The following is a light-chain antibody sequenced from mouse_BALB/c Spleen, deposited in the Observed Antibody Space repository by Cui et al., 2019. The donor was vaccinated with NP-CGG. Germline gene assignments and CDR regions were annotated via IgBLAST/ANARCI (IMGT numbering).Light chain of an antibody. Sequence: QAVVTQESALTTSPDETVTPTCRSSTGAVTTSNYANWVQEKPDHLFTGLIVGTNNRAPGVPARFSGSLIGDKAALTITGAQTEDEAIYFCALWYSNHWVFGGGTKLTVL. J-gene: IGLJ1*01. CDR1: TGAVTTSNY. CDR3: ALWYSNHWV. CDR2: GTN. V-gene: IGLV1*01.